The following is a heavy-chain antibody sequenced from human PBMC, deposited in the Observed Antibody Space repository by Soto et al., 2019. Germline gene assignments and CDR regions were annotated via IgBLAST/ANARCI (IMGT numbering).Heavy chain of an antibody. CDR2: VYWDDDK. CDR3: ARHMTTVGYFDY. J-gene: IGHJ4*02. Sequence: QITLKESGPTLVKPTQTLTLTCTFSGFSLSTSGVGVGWIRQPQGKALEWLALVYWDDDKRYSPSLKSRLTITTDTSKNQVVLRMANMDPVDTATYYCARHMTTVGYFDYWGQGTLVTVSS. V-gene: IGHV2-5*02. D-gene: IGHD4-17*01. CDR1: GFSLSTSGVG.